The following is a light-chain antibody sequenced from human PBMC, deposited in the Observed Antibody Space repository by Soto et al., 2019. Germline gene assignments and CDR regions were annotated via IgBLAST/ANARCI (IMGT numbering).Light chain of an antibody. CDR3: QQYGSSPPT. CDR2: GAS. CDR1: QSLSSSY. Sequence: EIVLTQSPGTLSLSPGERATLACRASQSLSSSYLAWYQHKPGQAPRLLIYGASSRATGIPDRFSGSGSGTDFTLTISRLEPEDFAVYYCQQYGSSPPTFGQGTKVDI. V-gene: IGKV3-20*01. J-gene: IGKJ2*01.